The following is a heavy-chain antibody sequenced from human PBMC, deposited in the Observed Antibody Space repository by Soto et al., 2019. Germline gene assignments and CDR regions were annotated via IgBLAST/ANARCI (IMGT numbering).Heavy chain of an antibody. Sequence: PSETLSLTCTVSGGSISSGGYYWSWVRQHPGKGLEWIGYIYYSGSTYYNPSLKSRVTISVDTSKNQFSLKLSSVTAADTAVYYCAGGVVIIGYYYGMDVWGQGTTVTVSS. V-gene: IGHV4-31*03. CDR2: IYYSGST. CDR1: GGSISSGGYY. CDR3: AGGVVIIGYYYGMDV. J-gene: IGHJ6*02. D-gene: IGHD3-3*01.